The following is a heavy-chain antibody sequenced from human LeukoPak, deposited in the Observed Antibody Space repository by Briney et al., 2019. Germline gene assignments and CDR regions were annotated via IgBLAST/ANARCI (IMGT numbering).Heavy chain of an antibody. CDR3: ARIQFPIYGGNSYWFDP. CDR1: GGSISSSSYY. V-gene: IGHV4-39*01. J-gene: IGHJ5*02. Sequence: SETLSLTCTVSGGSISSSSYYWGWIRQPPGKGLEWIGSIYYSGSTYYNPSLKSRVTISVDTSKNQFSLKLSSVTAADTAVYYCARIQFPIYGGNSYWFDPWGQGTLVTVSS. D-gene: IGHD4-23*01. CDR2: IYYSGST.